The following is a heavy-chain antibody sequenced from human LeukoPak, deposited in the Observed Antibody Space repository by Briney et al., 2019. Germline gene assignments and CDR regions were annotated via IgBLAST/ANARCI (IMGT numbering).Heavy chain of an antibody. CDR1: GFTVSSNF. D-gene: IGHD5-18*01. Sequence: AGGSLRLSCAASGFTVSSNFMSWVRQAPGKGLEWVSVIYSDGSTYYADSVKGRFIISRDNSKNTLYLQMNSLRAEDTAVYYCARDLDSYGSYWGQGTLVTVSS. V-gene: IGHV3-53*01. CDR2: IYSDGST. CDR3: ARDLDSYGSY. J-gene: IGHJ4*02.